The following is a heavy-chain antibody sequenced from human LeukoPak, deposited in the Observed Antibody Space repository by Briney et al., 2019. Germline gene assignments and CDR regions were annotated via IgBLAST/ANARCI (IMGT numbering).Heavy chain of an antibody. J-gene: IGHJ4*02. CDR3: AGQLQFDY. CDR1: GGSISSSSYY. V-gene: IGHV4-39*07. Sequence: PSETLSLTCTVSGGSISSSSYYWGWIRQPPGKGLEWIGSIYYSGSTYYNPSLKSRVTISVDTSKNQFSLKLSSVTAADTAVYYCAGQLQFDYWGQGTLVTVSS. D-gene: IGHD6-6*01. CDR2: IYYSGST.